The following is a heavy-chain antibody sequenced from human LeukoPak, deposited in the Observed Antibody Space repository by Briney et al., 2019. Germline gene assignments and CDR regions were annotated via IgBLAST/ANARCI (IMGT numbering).Heavy chain of an antibody. CDR3: ARVEVTAIVVFDY. CDR1: GGSISSYY. D-gene: IGHD2-21*02. CDR2: IYYSGST. Sequence: SETLSLTCTVSGGSISSYYWSWIRQPPGKGLEWIGYIYYSGSTNYNPSLKSRVTISVDTSKNQFSLKLSSVTAADTAVYYCARVEVTAIVVFDYWGQGTLVTVSS. J-gene: IGHJ4*02. V-gene: IGHV4-59*12.